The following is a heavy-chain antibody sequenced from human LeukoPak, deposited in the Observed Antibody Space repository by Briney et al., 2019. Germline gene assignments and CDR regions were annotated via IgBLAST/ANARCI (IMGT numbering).Heavy chain of an antibody. D-gene: IGHD2-15*01. J-gene: IGHJ4*02. V-gene: IGHV3-23*01. CDR2: ISSSGGST. Sequence: GGSLRLSCAASGFTFSSYSMNWVRQAPGKGLEWVSAISSSGGSTYYADSVKGRFTISRDNTKNTLYLQMNSLRAEDTAAYYCAKVSSRYCSGGTCYFDYWGQGTLVTVSS. CDR1: GFTFSSYS. CDR3: AKVSSRYCSGGTCYFDY.